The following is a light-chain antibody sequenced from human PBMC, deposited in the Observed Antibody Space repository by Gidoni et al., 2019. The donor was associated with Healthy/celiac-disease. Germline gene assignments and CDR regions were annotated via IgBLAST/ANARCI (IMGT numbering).Light chain of an antibody. CDR2: DAS. CDR1: QDISNY. CDR3: QQYDNPPL. V-gene: IGKV1-33*01. Sequence: DIQMTHTPSSLPASVGARVTITCQASQDISNYLNWYQQKPGKAPKLLIYDASNLETGVPSRCSGSGSGTHFTFTLRSLQPEDIATYYCQQYDNPPLFGQGTKLEIK. J-gene: IGKJ2*01.